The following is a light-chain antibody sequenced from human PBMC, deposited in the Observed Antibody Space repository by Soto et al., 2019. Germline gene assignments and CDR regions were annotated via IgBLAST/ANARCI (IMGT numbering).Light chain of an antibody. V-gene: IGLV2-8*01. CDR3: SAHGGTNPHV. Sequence: QSALTQPPSASGSPGQSVAISCTGTASDIGGYSFVSWYQQHPGKAPKLLIYDFNKRPSGVPDRFSGSKSGNTASLTVSGLQAEDEAEYYCSAHGGTNPHVFGTGTKLTVL. J-gene: IGLJ1*01. CDR1: ASDIGGYSF. CDR2: DFN.